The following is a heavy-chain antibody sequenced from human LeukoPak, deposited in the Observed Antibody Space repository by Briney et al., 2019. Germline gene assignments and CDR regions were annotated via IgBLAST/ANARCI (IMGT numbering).Heavy chain of an antibody. J-gene: IGHJ4*02. CDR2: MNPNSGNT. CDR1: GYTFTSYD. D-gene: IGHD3-16*02. Sequence: ASVTVSCKASGYTFTSYDINWVRQATGQGLEWMGWMNPNSGNTGYAQKFQGRVTITRNTSISTAYMELSSLRSEDTAVYYCARGPLGSYRSDYWGQGTLVTVSS. V-gene: IGHV1-8*03. CDR3: ARGPLGSYRSDY.